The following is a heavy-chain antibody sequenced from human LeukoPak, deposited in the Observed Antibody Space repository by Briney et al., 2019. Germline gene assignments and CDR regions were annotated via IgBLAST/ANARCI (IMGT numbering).Heavy chain of an antibody. J-gene: IGHJ4*02. Sequence: SETLSLTCAVYGGSFSGYYWSWIRQPPGKGLEWIGEINHSGSTNYNPSLKSRVTISVDTSKNQFSLKLSSVNAADTAVYYCARLRFLEWLLYSRGGNFDYWGQGTLVTVSS. CDR3: ARLRFLEWLLYSRGGNFDY. CDR2: INHSGST. V-gene: IGHV4-34*01. CDR1: GGSFSGYY. D-gene: IGHD3-3*01.